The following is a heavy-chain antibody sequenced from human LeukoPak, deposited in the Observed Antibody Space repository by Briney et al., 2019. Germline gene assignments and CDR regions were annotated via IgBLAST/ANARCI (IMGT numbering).Heavy chain of an antibody. D-gene: IGHD3-10*01. J-gene: IGHJ5*02. CDR2: IGAAGDT. CDR3: ARDHFSRRRFGPRENWFDP. V-gene: IGHV3-13*01. Sequence: GGSLRLSCAASGFTFSSHDMHWVRQATGKGLEWVSAIGAAGDTYYPGSVKGRFTISRDNAKNSLYLQMNSLRAEDTAVYYCARDHFSRRRFGPRENWFDPWGQGTLVTVSS. CDR1: GFTFSSHD.